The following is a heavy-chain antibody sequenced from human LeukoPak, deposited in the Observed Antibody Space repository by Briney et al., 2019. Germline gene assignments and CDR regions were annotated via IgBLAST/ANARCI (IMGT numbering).Heavy chain of an antibody. CDR3: ARGLKLTGLFDY. CDR1: GVSISSFY. J-gene: IGHJ4*02. V-gene: IGHV4-59*01. D-gene: IGHD1-20*01. CDR2: SNDRGNT. Sequence: SETLSLTCTVSGVSISSFYWSWIRQPPRKELEWIGYSNDRGNTTYNPSLKSQVTISRDTSKKQFSLNLRSVTSADTAVYYCARGLKLTGLFDYWGQGALVTVST.